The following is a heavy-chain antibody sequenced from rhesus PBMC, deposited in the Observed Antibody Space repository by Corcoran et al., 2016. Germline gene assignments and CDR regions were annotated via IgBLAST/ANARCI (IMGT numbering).Heavy chain of an antibody. Sequence: EVQLVESGGGLVQPGGSLRLSCAASGFTFSNYGVSWVRRATGKGLEGVSYISNGGASTNYADSEKGRVTISRDNSKKTVSLQMNSLRPEDTAVYHCAKDPGYWGQGVLVTVSS. V-gene: IGHV3S5*01. CDR3: AKDPGY. CDR1: GFTFSNYG. CDR2: ISNGGAST. J-gene: IGHJ4*01.